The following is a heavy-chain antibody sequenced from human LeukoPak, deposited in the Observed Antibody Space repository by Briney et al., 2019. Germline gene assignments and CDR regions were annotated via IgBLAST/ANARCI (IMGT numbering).Heavy chain of an antibody. V-gene: IGHV3-23*01. CDR3: AKPAKTDYADY. Sequence: GGSLRLSCAASGFTLSNAWLNWVRQAPGKGLEWVSAISGSGGNTYYADSVKGRFTISRDNSKNTLYLQMNSLRAEDTALYYCAKPAKTDYADYWGQGTLVTVSS. D-gene: IGHD1-14*01. CDR2: ISGSGGNT. J-gene: IGHJ4*02. CDR1: GFTLSNAW.